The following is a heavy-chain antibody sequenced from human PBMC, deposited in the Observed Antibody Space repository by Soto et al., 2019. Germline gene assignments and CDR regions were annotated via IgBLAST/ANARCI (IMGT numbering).Heavy chain of an antibody. CDR1: GESICRWA. CDR2: ISYDGSNK. J-gene: IGHJ4*02. CDR3: ARDADGYSSGWYTGLDY. Sequence: GGLLTVDCGAWGESICRWATYRVRKAPGKGLEWVAVISYDGSNKYYADSVKGRFTISRDNSKNTLYLQMNSLRAEDTAVYYCARDADGYSSGWYTGLDYSGQGTLVTVSS. D-gene: IGHD6-19*01. V-gene: IGHV3-30-3*01.